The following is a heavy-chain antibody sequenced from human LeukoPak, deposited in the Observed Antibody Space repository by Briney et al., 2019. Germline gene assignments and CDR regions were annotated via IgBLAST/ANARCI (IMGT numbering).Heavy chain of an antibody. CDR1: GYTFTSYG. V-gene: IGHV1-18*01. D-gene: IGHD3-10*01. J-gene: IGHJ4*02. Sequence: ASVNVSCKASGYTFTSYGISWVRQAPGQGLEWMGWISAYNGNTNYAQKLQGRVTMTTDTSTSTAYMELRSLRSDDAAVYYCARVVGGSGSYYHDYWGQGTLVTVSS. CDR3: ARVVGGSGSYYHDY. CDR2: ISAYNGNT.